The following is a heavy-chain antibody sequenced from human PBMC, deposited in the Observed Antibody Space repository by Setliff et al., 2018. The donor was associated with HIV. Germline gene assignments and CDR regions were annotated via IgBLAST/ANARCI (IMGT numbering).Heavy chain of an antibody. V-gene: IGHV1-2*06. CDR2: INPNNGGT. CDR3: ARGRNYDSSGYGDYYYYMDV. J-gene: IGHJ6*03. D-gene: IGHD3-22*01. Sequence: ASVKVSCKASGYTFTSYYLHWVRQAPGQGLEWMGRINPNNGGTNYAQKFQGRVTMTRDMSVSTAYMELSRLRSDDTAVYYCARGRNYDSSGYGDYYYYMDVWGKGTTVTVSS. CDR1: GYTFTSYY.